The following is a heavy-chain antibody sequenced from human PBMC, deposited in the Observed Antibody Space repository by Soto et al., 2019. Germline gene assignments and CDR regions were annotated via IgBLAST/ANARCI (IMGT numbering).Heavy chain of an antibody. CDR3: ARRSPPRRSLYYFDY. D-gene: IGHD6-19*01. Sequence: GASVKVSCKASGYTFTSYGISWVRQAPGQGLEWMGWISAYNGNTNYAQKLQGRVTMTTDTSTSTAYMELRSLRSDDTAVYYCARRSPPRRSLYYFDYWGQGTLVTVSS. J-gene: IGHJ4*02. CDR2: ISAYNGNT. V-gene: IGHV1-18*04. CDR1: GYTFTSYG.